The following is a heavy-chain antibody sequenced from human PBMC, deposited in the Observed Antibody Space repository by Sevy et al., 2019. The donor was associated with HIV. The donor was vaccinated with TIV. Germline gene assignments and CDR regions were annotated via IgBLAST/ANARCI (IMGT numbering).Heavy chain of an antibody. CDR3: AKDIISGRDDYYGIDV. J-gene: IGHJ6*02. CDR2: ISWNSGSI. V-gene: IGHV3-9*01. Sequence: GGSLRLSCAASGFTFDDYAMHWVRQAPGKGLEWVSGISWNSGSIGYADSVKGRFTISRDNAKNSLYLQMNSLRAEDTALYYCAKDIISGRDDYYGIDVWGQGTTVTVSS. CDR1: GFTFDDYA.